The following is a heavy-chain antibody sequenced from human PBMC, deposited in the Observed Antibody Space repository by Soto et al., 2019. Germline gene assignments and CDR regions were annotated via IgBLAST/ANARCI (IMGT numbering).Heavy chain of an antibody. CDR1: GFTFSGSA. CDR3: TRRKHDDIRFYYYYGLDV. Sequence: EVQLVESGGGLVQPGGSLKLSCAASGFTFSGSAMHWVRQASGKGLEWIGRIRSKANSYATAYAASVKGRFTISRDDSKNTAYLQLNSLKTEDTAIYYCTRRKHDDIRFYYYYGLDVWGQGTTVTVSS. D-gene: IGHD3-9*01. J-gene: IGHJ6*02. CDR2: IRSKANSYAT. V-gene: IGHV3-73*01.